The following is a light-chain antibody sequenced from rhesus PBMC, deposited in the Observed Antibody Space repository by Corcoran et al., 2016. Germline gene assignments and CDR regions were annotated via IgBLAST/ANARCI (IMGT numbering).Light chain of an antibody. CDR2: SAS. V-gene: IGKV1S4*01. Sequence: DIQMTQSPSSLSASVGDRVTITCQASQGISNWLAWYQQKPGKAPKVLIYSASLLQSGVPSRFSGSGSGTEFTLTISSLQPEDFATYYCQQHNSQPWTFGQGTKVEIK. J-gene: IGKJ1*01. CDR3: QQHNSQPWT. CDR1: QGISNW.